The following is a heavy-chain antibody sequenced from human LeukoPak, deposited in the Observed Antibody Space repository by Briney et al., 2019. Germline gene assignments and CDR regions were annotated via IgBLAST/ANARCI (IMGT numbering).Heavy chain of an antibody. D-gene: IGHD3-10*02. Sequence: GGSLRLSCADSGFTFSNYNMNWVRQAPGKAMEWVSSITSSGTYTFYADSVKGRFTISRDNAKNSLYLQMDSLGPEDTAVYYCAELGITMIGGVWGKGTTVTISP. CDR2: ITSSGTYT. J-gene: IGHJ6*04. V-gene: IGHV3-21*01. CDR3: AELGITMIGGV. CDR1: GFTFSNYN.